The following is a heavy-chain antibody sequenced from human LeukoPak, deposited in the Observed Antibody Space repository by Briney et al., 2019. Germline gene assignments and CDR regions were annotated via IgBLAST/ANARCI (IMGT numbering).Heavy chain of an antibody. V-gene: IGHV3-15*01. Sequence: GGSLRLSCAASGLTFTNAWMTWVRQAPGKGLEWVGLIKSKAEGGTADFGAPVKGRFAISRDDSKNTLYLQMNSPKIEDTAVYYCATDLGSMYGLSYWGQGTLVTVSS. D-gene: IGHD2-8*01. CDR3: ATDLGSMYGLSY. CDR2: IKSKAEGGTA. CDR1: GLTFTNAW. J-gene: IGHJ4*02.